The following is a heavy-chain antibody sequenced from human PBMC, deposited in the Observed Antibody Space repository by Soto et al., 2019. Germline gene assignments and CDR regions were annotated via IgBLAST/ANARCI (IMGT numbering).Heavy chain of an antibody. CDR2: IYYSGST. Sequence: SETLSLTCTVSGGSISSSSYYWGWIRQPPGKGLEWIGSIYYSGSTYYNPSLKSRVTISVDTSKNQFSLKLSSVTAADTAVYYCARTIARGGYDWGWFDLWGQGTLVTVSS. D-gene: IGHD5-12*01. CDR3: ARTIARGGYDWGWFDL. CDR1: GGSISSSSYY. J-gene: IGHJ5*02. V-gene: IGHV4-39*01.